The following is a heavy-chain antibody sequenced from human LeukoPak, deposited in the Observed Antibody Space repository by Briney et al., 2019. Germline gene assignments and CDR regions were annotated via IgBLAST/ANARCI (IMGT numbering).Heavy chain of an antibody. CDR2: FSGRTTNT. D-gene: IGHD2-8*02. V-gene: IGHV3-23*01. CDR3: AKGMLVASTNFDY. CDR1: GFTFSNIA. J-gene: IGHJ4*02. Sequence: PGGSLRLSWAASGFTFSNIAMTWVRQAPGKGLEWVSTFSGRTTNTYYADSVKGRFTISRHNSENTLYLQMNSLRAEDTAVYYCAKGMLVASTNFDYWGQGALVTVSS.